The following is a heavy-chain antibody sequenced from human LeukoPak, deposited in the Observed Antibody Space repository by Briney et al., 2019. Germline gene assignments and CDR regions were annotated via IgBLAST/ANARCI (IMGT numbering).Heavy chain of an antibody. CDR2: ISSSSSYI. CDR1: GFTFSSYS. J-gene: IGHJ4*02. CDR3: ARIGYRSSSLDY. D-gene: IGHD6-13*01. Sequence: GGSLRLSCAASGFTFSSYSMNWVRQAPGKGLEWVSSISSSSSYIYYADSVKGRFTISRDNAKNSLYLQMNSLRAENTAVYYCARIGYRSSSLDYWGQGNLVTVSS. V-gene: IGHV3-21*01.